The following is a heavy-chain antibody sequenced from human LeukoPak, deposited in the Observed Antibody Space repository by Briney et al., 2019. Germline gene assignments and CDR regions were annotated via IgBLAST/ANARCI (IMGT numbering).Heavy chain of an antibody. V-gene: IGHV4-59*01. CDR1: GGSISSYY. CDR3: ARRMSSTVGGFDP. D-gene: IGHD4-17*01. CDR2: IYYSGST. J-gene: IGHJ5*02. Sequence: SETLSLTCTVSGGSISSYYWSWIRQPPGKGLEWIGYIYYSGSTNYNPSLKSRVTISVDTSKNQFSLKLSSVTAADTAVYYCARRMSSTVGGFDPWGQRTLVTVSS.